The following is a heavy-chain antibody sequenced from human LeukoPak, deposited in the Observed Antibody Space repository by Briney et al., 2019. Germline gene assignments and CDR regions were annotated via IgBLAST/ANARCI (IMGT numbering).Heavy chain of an antibody. CDR1: GGSISTDS. CDR3: ANTTRVAPGGRAEYFQH. D-gene: IGHD1-1*01. Sequence: PSETLSLTCTVSGGSISTDSWSWIRQPPGKGLEWVGSRYDGGGDLYNPSLRGRVTISVDASEKQISLSLRSVTAADTAMYYCANTTRVAPGGRAEYFQHWGQGILVIVSS. V-gene: IGHV4-59*03. J-gene: IGHJ1*01. CDR2: RYDGGGD.